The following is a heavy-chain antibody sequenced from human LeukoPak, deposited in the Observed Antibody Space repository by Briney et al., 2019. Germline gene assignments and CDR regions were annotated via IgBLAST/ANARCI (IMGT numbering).Heavy chain of an antibody. CDR1: GGSISSYY. D-gene: IGHD3-16*01. CDR3: ARTIMENFYYYYGMDV. CDR2: IYTSGST. Sequence: KPSETLSLTCTDSGGSISSYYWSWIRQPAGKGLEWIGRIYTSGSTNYNPSLKSRVTMSVDTSKSQFSLKLSSVTAADTAVYYCARTIMENFYYYYGMDVWGQGTTVTVSS. J-gene: IGHJ6*02. V-gene: IGHV4-4*07.